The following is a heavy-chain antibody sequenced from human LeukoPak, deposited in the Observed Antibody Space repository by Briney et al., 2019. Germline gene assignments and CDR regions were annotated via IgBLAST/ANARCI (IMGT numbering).Heavy chain of an antibody. CDR2: IYTSGST. J-gene: IGHJ4*02. CDR3: ARDDGSSDFDY. V-gene: IGHV4-4*07. D-gene: IGHD6-6*01. CDR1: GGSISNYF. Sequence: SDTLSLACSVSGGSISNYFWSWIRQPAGKGLEWIGRIYTSGSTNYNPSVKSRVTMSVDTSKNHFSLELSSVTAADTAVYYCARDDGSSDFDYWGRGTLVTVSS.